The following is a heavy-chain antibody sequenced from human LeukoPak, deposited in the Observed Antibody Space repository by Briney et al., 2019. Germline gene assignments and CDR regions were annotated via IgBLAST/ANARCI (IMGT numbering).Heavy chain of an antibody. J-gene: IGHJ4*02. Sequence: PGRSLRLSCAASGFTFNNYPMSWVRQAPGKGLEWVSAISDNGGDRKYAESVKGRFTISRDNSKSTLFLQLNSLRVEDTAIYYCGRDWKLDYWGQGALVTVSS. V-gene: IGHV3-23*01. CDR3: GRDWKLDY. CDR1: GFTFNNYP. D-gene: IGHD1-1*01. CDR2: ISDNGGDR.